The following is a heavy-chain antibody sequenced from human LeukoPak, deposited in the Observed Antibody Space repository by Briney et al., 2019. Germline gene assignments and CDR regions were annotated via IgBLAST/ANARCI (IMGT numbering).Heavy chain of an antibody. D-gene: IGHD5-12*01. CDR3: ARGYSGYDAKATSFH. CDR1: GGSISTYY. CDR2: FYYTGRT. J-gene: IGHJ4*02. V-gene: IGHV4-59*01. Sequence: PSETLSLTCSVSGGSISTYYWSWIRQPPGKGLEWIGYFYYTGRTKYSPSLERRVTMSVDTSKNQFSLKLTSVSAADTAVYFCARGYSGYDAKATSFHWGQGILVTVSS.